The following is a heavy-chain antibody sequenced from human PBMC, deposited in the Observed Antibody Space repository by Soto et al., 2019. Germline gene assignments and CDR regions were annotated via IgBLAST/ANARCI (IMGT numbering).Heavy chain of an antibody. V-gene: IGHV4-34*01. D-gene: IGHD2-15*01. CDR2: INHSGST. J-gene: IGHJ6*02. CDR3: ARDVSLGYCSGGSCYSRSYYYYGMDV. CDR1: GGSFCGYY. Sequence: SETLSLTCAVYGGSFCGYYLSWIRQPPAKGLEWIGEINHSGSTNYNPSLKSRVTISVDTSKNQFSLKLSSVTAADTAVYYCARDVSLGYCSGGSCYSRSYYYYGMDVWGQGTTVTVS.